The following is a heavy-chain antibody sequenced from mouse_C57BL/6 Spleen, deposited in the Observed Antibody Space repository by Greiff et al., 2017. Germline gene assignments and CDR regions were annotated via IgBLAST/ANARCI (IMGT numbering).Heavy chain of an antibody. Sequence: EVQLVASGGGLVQPKGSLKLSCAASGFSFNTYAMNWVRQAPGKGLEWVARIRSKSNNYATYYADSVKDRFTISRDDSESMLYLQMNDLKTEDTAMYYCVRRGSNSAMDYWGQGTSVTVSS. V-gene: IGHV10-1*01. J-gene: IGHJ4*01. CDR2: IRSKSNNYAT. CDR1: GFSFNTYA. CDR3: VRRGSNSAMDY. D-gene: IGHD2-5*01.